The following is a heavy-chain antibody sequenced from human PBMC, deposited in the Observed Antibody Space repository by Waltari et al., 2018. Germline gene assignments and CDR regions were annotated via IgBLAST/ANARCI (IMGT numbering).Heavy chain of an antibody. J-gene: IGHJ4*02. CDR1: GGSISSSNW. D-gene: IGHD6-13*01. Sequence: QVQLQESGPGLVKPSGTLSLTCAVSGGSISSSNWWSVVRQPPGTGLEWIGEIYHSGSTNYNPSLKSRVTISVDKSKNQFSLKLSSVTAADTAVYYCARAPGDGYSSSLDYWGQGTLVTVSS. V-gene: IGHV4-4*02. CDR2: IYHSGST. CDR3: ARAPGDGYSSSLDY.